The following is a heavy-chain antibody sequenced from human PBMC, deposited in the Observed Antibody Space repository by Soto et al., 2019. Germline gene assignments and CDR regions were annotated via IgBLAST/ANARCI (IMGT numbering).Heavy chain of an antibody. V-gene: IGHV4-59*08. D-gene: IGHD2-2*01. CDR2: IYYSGST. J-gene: IGHJ4*02. CDR3: ASVPPGDYVDY. Sequence: SETLSLTCTVSGGSMSSYYWSWIRQPPGKGLEWIGYIYYSGSTNYNPSLKSRVTISVDTSKNQFSLKLSSVTAADTAVYYCASVPPGDYVDYWGQGTLVTVSS. CDR1: GGSMSSYY.